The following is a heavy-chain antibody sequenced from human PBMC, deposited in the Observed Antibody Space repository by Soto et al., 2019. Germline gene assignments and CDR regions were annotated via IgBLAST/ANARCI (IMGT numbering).Heavy chain of an antibody. CDR1: GFTFSIYG. CDR2: IWYDGSNK. CDR3: ARDRGVTHFDY. Sequence: QVQLVESGGGVVQPGRSLRLSCAASGFTFSIYGMHWVRQTPGKGLEWVAVIWYDGSNKYYTDSVKGRFTISKDNSKNTLYLQRDSLRAEDTAVYYCARDRGVTHFDYWGQGTLVTVSS. D-gene: IGHD2-21*02. V-gene: IGHV3-33*01. J-gene: IGHJ4*02.